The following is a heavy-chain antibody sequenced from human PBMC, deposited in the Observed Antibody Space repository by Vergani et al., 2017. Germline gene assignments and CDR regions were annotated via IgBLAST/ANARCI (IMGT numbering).Heavy chain of an antibody. Sequence: QVQLVQSGAEVKKPGASVKVSCKASGYTFTGYYMHWVRQAPGQGLEWMGWISAYNGNTNYAQKLQGRVTMTTDTSTSTAYMELRSLRSDDTAVYYCARDVWFGESYGMDVWGQGTTVTVSS. CDR3: ARDVWFGESYGMDV. D-gene: IGHD3-10*01. CDR1: GYTFTGYY. V-gene: IGHV1-18*04. CDR2: ISAYNGNT. J-gene: IGHJ6*02.